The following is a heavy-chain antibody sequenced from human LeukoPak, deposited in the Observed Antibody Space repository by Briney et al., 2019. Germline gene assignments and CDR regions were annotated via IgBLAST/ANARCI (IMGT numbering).Heavy chain of an antibody. CDR3: VRIRYDSSGYDY. CDR1: RFTLSSYW. V-gene: IGHV3-7*01. J-gene: IGHJ4*02. D-gene: IGHD3-22*01. CDR2: IKQDGSEK. Sequence: GRSLRLSCAVSRFTLSSYWMSWVRQAPGKGLEWVANIKQDGSEKYYVDSVKGRFTISRDNAKNSLYLQMNSLRAEDTAVYYCVRIRYDSSGYDYWGQGTLVTVSS.